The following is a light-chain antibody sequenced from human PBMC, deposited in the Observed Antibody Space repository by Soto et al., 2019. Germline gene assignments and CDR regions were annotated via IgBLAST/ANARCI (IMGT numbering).Light chain of an antibody. J-gene: IGKJ5*01. Sequence: EIVLTQFPDTLSLSPGERATLSCRASQSVSSSYLAWYQQKPGQAPXLLIYGASSRATGIPDRFSGSESATDYTLTISRLEPEDFAVYYCQQYGSSPRVTFGQGTRLEIK. CDR2: GAS. CDR3: QQYGSSPRVT. CDR1: QSVSSSY. V-gene: IGKV3-20*01.